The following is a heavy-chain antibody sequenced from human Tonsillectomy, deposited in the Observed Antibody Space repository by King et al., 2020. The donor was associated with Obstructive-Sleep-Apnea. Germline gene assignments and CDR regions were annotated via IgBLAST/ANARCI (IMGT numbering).Heavy chain of an antibody. V-gene: IGHV1-18*04. CDR3: ARSRQQLDDY. J-gene: IGHJ4*02. CDR1: GYTFLSYG. Sequence: QLVQSGAEVKKPGASVKVSFKASGYTFLSYGISWGRQAPVQGLEWMGLISADIGNTTFAQKLQDRVSMTTDTSTSTPYLEMRSLRSDDTAVYYCARSRQQLDDYWGQGTLVTVSS. D-gene: IGHD6-13*01. CDR2: ISADIGNT.